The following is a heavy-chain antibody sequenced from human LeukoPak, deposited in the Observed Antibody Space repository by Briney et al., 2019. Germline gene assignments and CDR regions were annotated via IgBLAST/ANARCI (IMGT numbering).Heavy chain of an antibody. V-gene: IGHV3-7*01. CDR2: IKQDGSEK. Sequence: PGGSLRLSCAASGFTFSSYWMSWVRQAPGKGLEWVANIKQDGSEKYYVDSVKGRFTISRDNAKNSLYLQMNSLRAEDTAVYYCAKVPLSSSGWDREYYFDYWGQGTLVTVSS. CDR3: AKVPLSSSGWDREYYFDY. CDR1: GFTFSSYW. J-gene: IGHJ4*02. D-gene: IGHD6-19*01.